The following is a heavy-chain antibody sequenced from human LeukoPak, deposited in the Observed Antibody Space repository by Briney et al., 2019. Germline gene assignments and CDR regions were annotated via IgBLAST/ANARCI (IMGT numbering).Heavy chain of an antibody. D-gene: IGHD3-10*01. CDR3: ARDLLDTYYYGSGSYEGPDY. CDR1: GFTFDDYA. J-gene: IGHJ4*02. V-gene: IGHV3-30*04. Sequence: GGSLRLSCAASGFTFDDYAMHWVRQAPGKGLEWVAVISYDGSKKYYADSVKGRFTISRDNSKNTLYLQMNSLRAEDTAVYYCARDLLDTYYYGSGSYEGPDYWGREPWSPSPQ. CDR2: ISYDGSKK.